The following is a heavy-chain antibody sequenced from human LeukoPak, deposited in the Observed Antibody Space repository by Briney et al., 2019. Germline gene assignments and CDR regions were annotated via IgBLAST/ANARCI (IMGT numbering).Heavy chain of an antibody. CDR1: GYTFTGYY. CDR2: INPYSGGT. J-gene: IGHJ4*02. Sequence: ASVKVSCKASGYTFTGYYIHWVRQAPGQGLEWMGWINPYSGGTNYAQNFQGRVTMTRDTSINTVYMELSRLRSDDTAVYYCARDDVSNWSSDFDYWGQGTLVTVSS. D-gene: IGHD6-13*01. V-gene: IGHV1-2*02. CDR3: ARDDVSNWSSDFDY.